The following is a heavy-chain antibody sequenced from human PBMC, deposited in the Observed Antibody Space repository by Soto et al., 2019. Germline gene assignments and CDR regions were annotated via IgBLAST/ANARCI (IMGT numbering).Heavy chain of an antibody. V-gene: IGHV1-18*01. Sequence: QVQLVQSGAEVKKPGASVKVSCKASGYTFTRSGISWVRQAPGQGPEWMGWISSYNGDTNYAQTFQGRVTMTTDTSTSTAYMERRSLRSDDTAVYYCAREGVAPYYYYGMDVWGQGPPVTVSS. CDR2: ISSYNGDT. D-gene: IGHD5-12*01. CDR1: GYTFTRSG. J-gene: IGHJ6*02. CDR3: AREGVAPYYYYGMDV.